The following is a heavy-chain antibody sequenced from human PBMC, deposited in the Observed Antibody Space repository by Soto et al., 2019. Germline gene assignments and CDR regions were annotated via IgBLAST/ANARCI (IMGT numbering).Heavy chain of an antibody. V-gene: IGHV4-34*01. J-gene: IGHJ5*02. CDR1: GGSFSGYY. CDR2: INHSGRT. D-gene: IGHD1-7*01. Sequence: SETLSLTCAVYGGSFSGYYWSWIRQPPGKGLEWIGEINHSGRTNYNPSLKSRVTISVDTSKNQFSLKLSSVTAADTAVYYCARFTGTTRWFDPWGQGTLVTVSS. CDR3: ARFTGTTRWFDP.